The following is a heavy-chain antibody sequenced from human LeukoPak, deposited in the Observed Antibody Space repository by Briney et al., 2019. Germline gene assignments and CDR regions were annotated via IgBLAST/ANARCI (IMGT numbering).Heavy chain of an antibody. CDR1: GFTFSSNW. CDR2: INSDGSST. J-gene: IGHJ4*02. V-gene: IGHV3-74*01. D-gene: IGHD1-26*01. CDR3: ARAHGSPLDY. Sequence: GGSLRLSCAASGFTFSSNWLHWVRQAPGKGLVWVSRINSDGSSTNYADSVKGRFTISRDNAKNTLYLQMNSLRAEDTAVYYCARAHGSPLDYWGQGTLVTVSS.